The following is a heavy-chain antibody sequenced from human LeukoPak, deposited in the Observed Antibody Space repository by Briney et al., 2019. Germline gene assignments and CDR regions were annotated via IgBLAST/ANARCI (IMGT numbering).Heavy chain of an antibody. Sequence: GGSLRLSCAASGFTFSRNWMHWVRQAPGKWLGWVAFIRYDGSNKYYADSVKGRFTISRDNSKNTLYLQMNSLRAEDTAVYYCAKGSTGPGAFDIWGQGTMVTVSS. V-gene: IGHV3-30*02. J-gene: IGHJ3*02. CDR3: AKGSTGPGAFDI. CDR2: IRYDGSNK. D-gene: IGHD1-1*01. CDR1: GFTFSRNW.